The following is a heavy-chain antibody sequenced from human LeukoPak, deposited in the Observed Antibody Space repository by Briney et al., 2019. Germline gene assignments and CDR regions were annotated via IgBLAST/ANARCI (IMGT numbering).Heavy chain of an antibody. Sequence: SQTLSLTCTVSSGSISSGDYCWSWIRQPPGKGLEWIGFIYYSCSTHYNPSLKSRVIISVDTSKNQFSLRLTSVTAADTAVYYCASIDSAMALGYWGQGTLVTVSP. V-gene: IGHV4-30-4*01. CDR3: ASIDSAMALGY. CDR1: SGSISSGDYC. J-gene: IGHJ4*02. D-gene: IGHD5-18*01. CDR2: IYYSCST.